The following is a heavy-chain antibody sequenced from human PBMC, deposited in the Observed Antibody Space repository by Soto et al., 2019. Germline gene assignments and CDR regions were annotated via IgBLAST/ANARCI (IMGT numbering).Heavy chain of an antibody. CDR3: VRGDNWNDEASDY. D-gene: IGHD1-1*01. Sequence: GGSLRLSCAASGFTFSSYSMNWVRQAPGKGLEWVSSISSSSSYIYYADSVKGRFTISRDNAKNSLFLQMNSLRAEDTAVYYCVRGDNWNDEASDYWGQGTLVTVSS. CDR2: ISSSSSYI. J-gene: IGHJ4*02. V-gene: IGHV3-21*01. CDR1: GFTFSSYS.